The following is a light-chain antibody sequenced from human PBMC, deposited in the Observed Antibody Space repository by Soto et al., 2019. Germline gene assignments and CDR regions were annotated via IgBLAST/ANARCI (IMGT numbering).Light chain of an antibody. V-gene: IGLV2-14*01. CDR1: SSDVGGYNY. J-gene: IGLJ1*01. Sequence: QSVLTQPASVSGSPGQSITISCTGTSSDVGGYNYVSWYQQHPGKAPKLLIYDVSNRPSGASHRFSASKSGNTASLTISGLQDEDEADYYCSSYTGSTPIHYVFGTGTKLTVL. CDR3: SSYTGSTPIHYV. CDR2: DVS.